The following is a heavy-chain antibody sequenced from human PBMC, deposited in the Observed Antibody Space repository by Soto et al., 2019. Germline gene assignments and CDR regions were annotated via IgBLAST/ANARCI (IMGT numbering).Heavy chain of an antibody. CDR1: GGSISSGDYY. D-gene: IGHD4-17*01. Sequence: SETLSLTCTVSGGSISSGDYYWSWIRQPPGKGLEWIGYIYYSGSTYYNPSLKSRVTISVDTSKNQFSLKLSSVTAADTAVYYCARDDYGGNPPHHWPCGQGTLLTVS. CDR3: ARDDYGGNPPHHWP. J-gene: IGHJ1*01. CDR2: IYYSGST. V-gene: IGHV4-30-4*01.